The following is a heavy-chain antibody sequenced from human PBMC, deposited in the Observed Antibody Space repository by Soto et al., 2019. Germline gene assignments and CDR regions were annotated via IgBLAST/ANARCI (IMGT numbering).Heavy chain of an antibody. D-gene: IGHD2-2*03. CDR3: ARDPLDIVVVPAAIFGMDV. J-gene: IGHJ6*02. V-gene: IGHV1-3*01. Sequence: ASVKVSCKASGYTFTSYAMHWVRQAPGQRLEWKGWINAGNGNTKYSQKFQGRVTITRDTSASTAYMELSSLRSEDTAVYYCARDPLDIVVVPAAIFGMDVWGQGTTVTVSS. CDR2: INAGNGNT. CDR1: GYTFTSYA.